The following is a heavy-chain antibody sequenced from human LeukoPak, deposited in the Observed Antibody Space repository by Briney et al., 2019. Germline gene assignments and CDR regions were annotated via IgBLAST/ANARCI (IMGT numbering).Heavy chain of an antibody. CDR3: ARESTVFDY. D-gene: IGHD4-11*01. J-gene: IGHJ4*02. Sequence: ASVKVSCKASGYTFTGYYMHWVRQAPGQGLEWMGGIIPVFGTANYAQKFQGRVTITADESTSTAYMELSSLRSEDTAVYYCARESTVFDYWGQGTLVTVSS. CDR2: IIPVFGTA. V-gene: IGHV1-69*13. CDR1: GYTFTGYY.